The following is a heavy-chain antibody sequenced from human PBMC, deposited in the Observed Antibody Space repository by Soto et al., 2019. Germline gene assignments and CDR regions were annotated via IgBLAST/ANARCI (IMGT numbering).Heavy chain of an antibody. CDR3: ARRNVYGSGSYSFDY. D-gene: IGHD3-10*01. CDR1: GYTFTNYA. J-gene: IGHJ4*02. Sequence: QVQLVQSGAEVKKPGASVKVSCKASGYTFTNYAMHWVRQAPGQRLEWMGWINAAIGNTKYSQKFQGSVTITRDTSANTAYRELSILISEDTAVYYCARRNVYGSGSYSFDYWGQGTLVTVSS. CDR2: INAAIGNT. V-gene: IGHV1-3*01.